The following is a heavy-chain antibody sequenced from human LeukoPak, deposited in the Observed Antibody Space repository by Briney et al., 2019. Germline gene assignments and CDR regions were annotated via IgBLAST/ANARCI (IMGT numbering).Heavy chain of an antibody. J-gene: IGHJ4*02. CDR2: MNPNSGNT. CDR1: GYTFTSYD. V-gene: IGHV1-8*01. CDR3: ARVGYSQISDY. Sequence: ASVKVSCKASGYTFTSYDINWVRQATGQGLEWMGWMNPNSGNTGYPQKFQGRVTMTRDTSISTAYMELSRLRSDDTAVYYCARVGYSQISDYWGQGTLVTVSS. D-gene: IGHD2-15*01.